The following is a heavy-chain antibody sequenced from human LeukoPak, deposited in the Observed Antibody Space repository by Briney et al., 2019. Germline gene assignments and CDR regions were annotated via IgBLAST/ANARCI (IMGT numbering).Heavy chain of an antibody. V-gene: IGHV4-30-2*01. Sequence: SQTLSLTCAVSGGSISSDCYSWSRIRQPPGKGLEWIGYIYHSGSTYYNSSLKSRVTISVDRSKNQFSLKLTSVTAADTAVYYCARLGRYDYCIDNRGHGTLVTVSS. D-gene: IGHD3-16*01. CDR2: IYHSGST. CDR1: GGSISSDCYS. CDR3: ARLGRYDYCIDN. J-gene: IGHJ4*03.